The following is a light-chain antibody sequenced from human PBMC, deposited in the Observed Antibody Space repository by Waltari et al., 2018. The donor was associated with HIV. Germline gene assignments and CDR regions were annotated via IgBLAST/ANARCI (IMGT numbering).Light chain of an antibody. CDR2: KDT. CDR1: ALPKQY. V-gene: IGLV3-25*03. Sequence: SYELTQPPSVSVSPGQTARITCFGDALPKQYVYWYQHKPGQAPGFLIYKDTERPSGIPERFSGASSGKTVTLTISGVQAEDEADDYCHSSDSSAAYVFGTGTKVTVL. CDR3: HSSDSSAAYV. J-gene: IGLJ1*01.